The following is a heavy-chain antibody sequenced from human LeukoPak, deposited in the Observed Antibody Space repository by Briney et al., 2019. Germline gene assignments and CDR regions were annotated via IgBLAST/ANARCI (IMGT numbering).Heavy chain of an antibody. J-gene: IGHJ3*02. V-gene: IGHV3-53*01. D-gene: IGHD2-2*01. CDR2: IYSGRST. CDR1: GFTFGDYA. CDR3: ARVGVVPAAIPDGFDI. Sequence: PGRSLRPSCTAPGFTFGDYAMSWFRQAPGKGLEWVSVIYSGRSTYYADSVKGRFTISRDNSKNTLYLQMNSLTAEDTAVYYCARVGVVPAAIPDGFDIWGQGTMVTVSS.